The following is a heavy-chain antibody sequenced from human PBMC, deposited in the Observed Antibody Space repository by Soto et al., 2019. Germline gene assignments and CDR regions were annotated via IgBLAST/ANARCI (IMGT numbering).Heavy chain of an antibody. J-gene: IGHJ4*02. D-gene: IGHD4-17*01. Sequence: GASVKVSCKASGYTFSNYAMHWVRQAPGQRLEWMGWINVGDGHTKCSQKFQGRVTITRDTSASTAYMELSSLRSDDTAVYYCAREPYGGNEYDYWGQGTQVTVSS. CDR3: AREPYGGNEYDY. CDR2: INVGDGHT. CDR1: GYTFSNYA. V-gene: IGHV1-3*01.